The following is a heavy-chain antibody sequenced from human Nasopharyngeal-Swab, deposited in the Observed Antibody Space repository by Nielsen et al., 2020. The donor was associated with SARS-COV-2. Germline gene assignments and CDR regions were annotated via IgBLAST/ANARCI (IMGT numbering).Heavy chain of an antibody. CDR2: INHSGST. D-gene: IGHD6-13*01. Sequence: SETLSLTCAVYGGSFSGYFWSWIRQPPGKGLEWIGEINHSGSTNYNPSLKSRVTISVDTSKNQFSLKLSSVTAADTAAYYCARYRQYRGYYYYGMDVWGQGPRSPSP. J-gene: IGHJ6*02. V-gene: IGHV4-34*01. CDR1: GGSFSGYF. CDR3: ARYRQYRGYYYYGMDV.